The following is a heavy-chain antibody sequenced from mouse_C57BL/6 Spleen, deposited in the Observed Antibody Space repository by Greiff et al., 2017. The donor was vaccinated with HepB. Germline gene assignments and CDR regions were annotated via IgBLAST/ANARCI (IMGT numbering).Heavy chain of an antibody. J-gene: IGHJ4*01. CDR3: ARAITTVVAKDYAMDY. D-gene: IGHD1-1*01. CDR2: IWSGGST. Sequence: VQLQQSGPGLVQPSQSLSITCTVSGFSLTSYGVRWVRQSPGKGLEWLGVIWSGGSTDYNAAFISRLSISKDNSKSQVFFKMNSLQADDTAIYYCARAITTVVAKDYAMDYWGQGTSVTVSS. V-gene: IGHV2-2*01. CDR1: GFSLTSYG.